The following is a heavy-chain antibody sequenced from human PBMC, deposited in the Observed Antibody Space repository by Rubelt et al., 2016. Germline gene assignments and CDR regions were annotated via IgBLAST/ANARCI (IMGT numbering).Heavy chain of an antibody. CDR2: IYYIGST. J-gene: IGHJ4*02. V-gene: IGHV4-59*02. D-gene: IGHD6-13*01. Sequence: QVQLQESGPGLVKPSETLPLTCSVSGDSVNRNYWSWIRQAPYKGLEWIGYIYYIGSTNYNPSLKSRVTVSIDTSKNQFSLPLSSVTAAEAAVYYCARWSTKAVAVGFWGQGILVTVSS. CDR1: GDSVNRNY. CDR3: ARWSTKAVAVGF.